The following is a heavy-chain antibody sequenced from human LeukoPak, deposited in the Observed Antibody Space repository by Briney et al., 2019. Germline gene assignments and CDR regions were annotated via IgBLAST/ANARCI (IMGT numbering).Heavy chain of an antibody. D-gene: IGHD4-17*01. CDR3: ARVTTVTTSFQFDY. Sequence: SETLSLTCAVYGGSFSGYYWSWIRQPPGKGLEWIGEINHSGSTNYNPSLKSRVTISVDTSKNQFSLKLSSVTAADTAVYYCARVTTVTTSFQFDYWGQGTLVTVSS. CDR2: INHSGST. V-gene: IGHV4-34*01. CDR1: GGSFSGYY. J-gene: IGHJ4*02.